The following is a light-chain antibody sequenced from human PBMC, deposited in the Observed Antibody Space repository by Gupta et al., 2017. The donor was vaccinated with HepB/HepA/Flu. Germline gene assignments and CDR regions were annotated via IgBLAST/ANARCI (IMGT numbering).Light chain of an antibody. Sequence: DIQMTQSPSSLSAFVGDRVTITCRASQGIGNYLAWFRQKPGAAPKSLIYAASSLQSGVPSKFSGSVSATDFTLTISNLQPEDFATYYCQQYHSYPLTFGQGTRLEIK. J-gene: IGKJ5*01. V-gene: IGKV1-16*02. CDR1: QGIGNY. CDR2: AAS. CDR3: QQYHSYPLT.